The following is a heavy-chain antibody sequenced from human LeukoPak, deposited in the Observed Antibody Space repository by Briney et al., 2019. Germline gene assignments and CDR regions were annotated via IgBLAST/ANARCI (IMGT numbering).Heavy chain of an antibody. J-gene: IGHJ6*04. V-gene: IGHV1-69*06. Sequence: ASVKVSCKASGGTFSSYAISWVPQAPGQGLEWMGGIIPIFGTANYAQKFQGRVTITADKSTSTAYMELSSLRSEDTAVYYCARVEITMVRDGSYYYYGMDVWGKGTTVTVSS. CDR2: IIPIFGTA. D-gene: IGHD3-10*01. CDR3: ARVEITMVRDGSYYYYGMDV. CDR1: GGTFSSYA.